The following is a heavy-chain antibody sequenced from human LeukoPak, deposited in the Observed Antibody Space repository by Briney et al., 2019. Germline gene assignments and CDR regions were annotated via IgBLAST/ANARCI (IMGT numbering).Heavy chain of an antibody. CDR1: GGSISSSSYY. CDR3: ARPAVTAAATFFFDH. CDR2: IYYSGST. Sequence: SETLSLTCTVSGGSISSSSYYWGWIRQPPGKGLEWIGSIYYSGSTYDNPSLKSRVTMAIDTSKNQFSLKLSSVTAADTAVYYCARPAVTAAATFFFDHWGQGTLVTVSS. J-gene: IGHJ4*02. D-gene: IGHD2-2*01. V-gene: IGHV4-39*01.